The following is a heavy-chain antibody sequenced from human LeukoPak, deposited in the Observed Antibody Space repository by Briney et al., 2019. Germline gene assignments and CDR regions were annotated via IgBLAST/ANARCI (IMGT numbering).Heavy chain of an antibody. CDR3: ARDRYGYLRGWFDP. CDR2: IYHSGNT. D-gene: IGHD6-13*01. Sequence: SETLSLTCAVSGGSISSTNWWSWVRQPPGKGLEWIGEIYHSGNTNYNPSLKSRVTISVDTSKNQFSLKLSSVTAADTAVYYCARDRYGYLRGWFDPWGQGTLVTVSS. J-gene: IGHJ5*02. V-gene: IGHV4-4*02. CDR1: GGSISSTNW.